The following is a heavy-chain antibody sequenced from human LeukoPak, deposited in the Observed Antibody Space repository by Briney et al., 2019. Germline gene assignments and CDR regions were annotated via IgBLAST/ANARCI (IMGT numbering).Heavy chain of an antibody. Sequence: SVKVSCKTSGGTFSSSAITWVRQAPGKGLEWMGRIIPVLNIRTYAQKFQGSVTITADTSTSTVYMELSSLRSEETAVYYCARDQGLTAPPPYGLDVWGQGTTVIVSS. CDR2: IIPVLNIR. J-gene: IGHJ6*02. D-gene: IGHD5-18*01. V-gene: IGHV1-69*04. CDR3: ARDQGLTAPPPYGLDV. CDR1: GGTFSSSA.